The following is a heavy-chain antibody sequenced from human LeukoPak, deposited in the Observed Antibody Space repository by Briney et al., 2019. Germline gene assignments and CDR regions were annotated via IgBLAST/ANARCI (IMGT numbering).Heavy chain of an antibody. CDR1: GSTFSSYS. V-gene: IGHV4-4*01. CDR3: ARSYWTGYHHLDF. D-gene: IGHD3/OR15-3a*01. Sequence: GSLRLSCEASGSTFSSYSMNWVRQPPGKGLEWIGEIYHSGSTNYNPSLKSRLTISVDKSKNQFSLKLSSVTAADTAVYFCARSYWTGYHHLDFWGQGTLVTVSS. CDR2: IYHSGST. J-gene: IGHJ4*02.